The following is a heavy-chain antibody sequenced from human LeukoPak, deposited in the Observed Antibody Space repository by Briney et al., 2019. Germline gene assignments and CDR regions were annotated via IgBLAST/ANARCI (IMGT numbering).Heavy chain of an antibody. D-gene: IGHD5-12*01. V-gene: IGHV4-59*12. J-gene: IGHJ5*02. CDR2: MHDSGNT. Sequence: SETLSLTCSVSGGSISGYYWTWIRHLPGKGLEWIGYMHDSGNTHYNPSLKSRVTISLDTSQSQFSLKLSSVTAADTAVYYCTRGRAGRLSSSNWFDPWGQGTQVTVSS. CDR3: TRGRAGRLSSSNWFDP. CDR1: GGSISGYY.